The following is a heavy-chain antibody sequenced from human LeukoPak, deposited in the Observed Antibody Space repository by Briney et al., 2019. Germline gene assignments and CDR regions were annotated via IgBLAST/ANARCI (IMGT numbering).Heavy chain of an antibody. D-gene: IGHD2-21*02. CDR1: GFTFSSYA. CDR2: ISYDGSNK. CDR3: AKGGCGGDCYSSPYYYYYGMDV. V-gene: IGHV3-30*04. J-gene: IGHJ6*02. Sequence: GGSLRLSCAASGFTFSSYAMHWVRQAPGKGLEWVAVISYDGSNKYYADSVKGRFTISRDNSKNTLYLQMNSLRAEDTAVYYCAKGGCGGDCYSSPYYYYYGMDVWGQGTTVTVSS.